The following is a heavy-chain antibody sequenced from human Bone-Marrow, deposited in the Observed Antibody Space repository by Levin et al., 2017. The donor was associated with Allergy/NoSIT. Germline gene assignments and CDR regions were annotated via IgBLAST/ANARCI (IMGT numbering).Heavy chain of an antibody. CDR1: GYTFTNYG. V-gene: IGHV1-3*01. CDR3: ARDSISYYYYSSGYSFDY. J-gene: IGHJ4*02. D-gene: IGHD3-22*01. CDR2: INAGNGDT. Sequence: ASVKVSCKASGYTFTNYGFHWVRQAPGQRPEWMGWINAGNGDTKYSQKFQGRVTVTRDTSANTAYMELSSLRSEDTAVYYCARDSISYYYYSSGYSFDYWGQGTLVTVSS.